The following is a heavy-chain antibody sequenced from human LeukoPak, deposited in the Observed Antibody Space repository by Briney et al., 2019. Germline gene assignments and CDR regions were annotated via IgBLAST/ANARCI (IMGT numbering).Heavy chain of an antibody. CDR3: YTSITDY. Sequence: GGSLRLSCAASGFNVNNAWMSWVRRAPGKGLEWVGRIRSKIDGGATDYAVPVKGRFTISRDDSKNTLYLQINSLKIEDTAMYYCYTSITDYWGQGTLVTVSS. CDR2: IRSKIDGGAT. V-gene: IGHV3-15*07. CDR1: GFNVNNAW. J-gene: IGHJ4*02. D-gene: IGHD2-21*01.